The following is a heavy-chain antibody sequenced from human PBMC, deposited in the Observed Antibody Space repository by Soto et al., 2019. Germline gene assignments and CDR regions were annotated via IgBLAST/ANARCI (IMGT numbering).Heavy chain of an antibody. CDR3: AAANSSSWYNYYYYGMDV. CDR1: GFTFTSSA. Sequence: ASVKVSCKSSGFTFTSSAVQWVRQARGQRLEWIGWIVVGSGNTNYAQKFQERVTITRDMSTSTAYMELSSLRSEDTAVYYCAAANSSSWYNYYYYGMDVWGQGTTVTVS. J-gene: IGHJ6*02. CDR2: IVVGSGNT. D-gene: IGHD6-13*01. V-gene: IGHV1-58*01.